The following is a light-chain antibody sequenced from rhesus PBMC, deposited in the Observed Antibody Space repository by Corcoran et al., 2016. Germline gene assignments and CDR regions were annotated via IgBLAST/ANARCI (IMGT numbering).Light chain of an antibody. Sequence: EIVLTQSPATLSLSPGERATLSCRASQSVSNYLAWHQQKPGQAPRLLIYDVSRRATGVPDRFTGRGPGTDFTLTITSLEPEDVGIYYCQQYSTWPLTFGGGTKVELK. V-gene: IGKV3-35*01. J-gene: IGKJ4*01. CDR1: QSVSNY. CDR3: QQYSTWPLT. CDR2: DVS.